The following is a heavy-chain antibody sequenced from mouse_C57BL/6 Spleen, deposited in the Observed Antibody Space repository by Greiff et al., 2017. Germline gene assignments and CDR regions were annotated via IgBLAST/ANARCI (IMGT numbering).Heavy chain of an antibody. V-gene: IGHV1-69*01. CDR1: GYTFTSYW. CDR3: ARGARLNFDY. J-gene: IGHJ2*01. CDR2: IDPSDSYT. Sequence: QVHVKQPGAELVMPGASVKLSCKASGYTFTSYWMHWVKQRPGQGLEWIGEIDPSDSYTNYNQKFKGKSTLTVDKSSSTAYMQLSSLTSEDSAVYYCARGARLNFDYWGQGTTLTVSS.